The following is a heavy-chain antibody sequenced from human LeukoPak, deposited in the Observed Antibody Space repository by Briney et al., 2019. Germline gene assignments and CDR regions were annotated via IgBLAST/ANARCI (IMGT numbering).Heavy chain of an antibody. CDR1: GFTFSSYW. CDR2: IKQDGTEK. Sequence: GGSLRLSCAASGFTFSSYWMSWVRQAPGKGLEWVANIKQDGTEKYYVDSVKGRFTISRGNAKNSLYLQMNNLRAEDTALYYCARGGYYYDSSGYYYGGVRYFDYWGQGTLVTVSS. J-gene: IGHJ4*02. D-gene: IGHD3-22*01. CDR3: ARGGYYYDSSGYYYGGVRYFDY. V-gene: IGHV3-7*03.